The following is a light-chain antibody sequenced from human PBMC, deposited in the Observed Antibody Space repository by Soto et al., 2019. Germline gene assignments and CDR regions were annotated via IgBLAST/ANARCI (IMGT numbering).Light chain of an antibody. CDR2: DAS. J-gene: IGKJ4*01. CDR3: HQFNSYPRT. V-gene: IGKV1-13*02. Sequence: AIQLTQSPSPLSASVGDRVTITCRASQGISSALAWYQQKPGTGPKLLIYDASSLESGVPSRFRGSGYGSDFTLTISSLQPEDFATYYCHQFNSYPRTFGGGTKVEIK. CDR1: QGISSA.